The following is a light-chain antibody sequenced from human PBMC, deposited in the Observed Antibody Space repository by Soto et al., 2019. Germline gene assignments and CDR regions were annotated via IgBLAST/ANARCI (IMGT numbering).Light chain of an antibody. CDR1: SSDIRDSNY. Sequence: QSVLTQPPSASGSPGQSVTLSCSGISSDIRDSNYVSWYQQHPGKAPKLVVSEVTKRPSGVPDRFSGSRSGTPAFLTISGLQTEDEADYYCGSKAGSDKHVVFGGGTKLTVL. CDR2: EVT. CDR3: GSKAGSDKHVV. J-gene: IGLJ2*01. V-gene: IGLV2-8*01.